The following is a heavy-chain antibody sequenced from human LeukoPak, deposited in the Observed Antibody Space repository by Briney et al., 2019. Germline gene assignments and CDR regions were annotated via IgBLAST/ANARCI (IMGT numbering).Heavy chain of an antibody. V-gene: IGHV3-49*03. CDR2: IRSKAYGGTT. J-gene: IGHJ4*02. D-gene: IGHD3-3*01. CDR1: GFTFGDYA. Sequence: LPGGSLRLSCTASGFTFGDYAMSWFRQAPGKGLEWVGFIRSKAYGGTTEYAASVKGRFTISRDDSKSIAYLQMNSLKTEDTAVYYCTSGGEDFWSGSGDYWGQGTLVTVSS. CDR3: TSGGEDFWSGSGDY.